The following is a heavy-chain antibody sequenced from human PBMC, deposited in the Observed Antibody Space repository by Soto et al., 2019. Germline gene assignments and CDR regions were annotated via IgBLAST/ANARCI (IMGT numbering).Heavy chain of an antibody. D-gene: IGHD6-25*01. Sequence: SGPTLVNPTQTVTLTCTFSGFSLSTSGVSVGWIRQPPGKALEWLAFIYWNDDKRYRPSLKSRLTITKDNSKKQVVLTMTDMDPSDTATYYCAIRVGSRGSFDYWGQGTLVTVSS. CDR3: AIRVGSRGSFDY. CDR1: GFSLSTSGVS. CDR2: IYWNDDK. J-gene: IGHJ4*02. V-gene: IGHV2-5*01.